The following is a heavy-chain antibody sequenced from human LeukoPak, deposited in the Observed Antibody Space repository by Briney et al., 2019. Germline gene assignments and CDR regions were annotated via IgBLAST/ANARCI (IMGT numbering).Heavy chain of an antibody. CDR3: ARGGSRAYYDFWSGYLDPNYYYYGMDV. V-gene: IGHV3-21*01. Sequence: PGGSLRLSCAASGFTFSSYSMNWVRQAPGKGLEWVSSISSSSSYIYYADSVKGRFTISRDNAKNSLYLQMNSLRAEDTAVYYCARGGSRAYYDFWSGYLDPNYYYYGMDVWGQGTTVTVSS. D-gene: IGHD3-3*01. J-gene: IGHJ6*02. CDR1: GFTFSSYS. CDR2: ISSSSSYI.